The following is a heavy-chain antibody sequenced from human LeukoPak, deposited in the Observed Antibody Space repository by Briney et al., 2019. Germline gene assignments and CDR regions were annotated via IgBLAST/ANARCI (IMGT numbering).Heavy chain of an antibody. CDR1: GGTFSSYG. V-gene: IGHV3-33*01. CDR3: ARTGYSSGWYSSDYYYYGMDV. Sequence: GASVKVSCKASGGTFSSYGMHWVRQAPGKGLEWVAVIWYDGSNKYYADSVKGRFTISRDNSKNTLYLQMNSLRAEDTAVYYCARTGYSSGWYSSDYYYYGMDVWGQGTTVTVSS. D-gene: IGHD6-19*01. CDR2: IWYDGSNK. J-gene: IGHJ6*02.